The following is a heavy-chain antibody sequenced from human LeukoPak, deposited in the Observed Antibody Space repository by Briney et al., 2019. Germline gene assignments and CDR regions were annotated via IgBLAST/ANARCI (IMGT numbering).Heavy chain of an antibody. CDR2: LYSDGNT. CDR3: ARDVEPLAANTLAY. Sequence: GGSLRLSCAASGFTVITNDMTWVRQAPGKGLEWVSVLYSDGNTKYADSVQGRFTISRDNSTNTLYLEMNSLSPDDTAVYYCARDVEPLAANTLAYWGQGTLVTVSS. D-gene: IGHD1-14*01. CDR1: GFTVITND. V-gene: IGHV3-53*01. J-gene: IGHJ4*02.